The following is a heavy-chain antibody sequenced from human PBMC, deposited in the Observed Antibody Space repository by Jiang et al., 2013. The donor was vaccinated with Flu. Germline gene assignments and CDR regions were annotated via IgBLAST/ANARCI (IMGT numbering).Heavy chain of an antibody. V-gene: IGHV4-39*01. CDR2: MYYSGSA. CDR3: ARPGHSSWHGAFDI. Sequence: TCTVSVAPSMVVLTTGAGSASPQEGLEWIGTMYYSGSAYYNPSLKSRVIISVDTSKNQFSLKLSSVTAADTAVYYCARPGHSSWHGAFDIWGQGTMVTVSS. D-gene: IGHD6-19*01. J-gene: IGHJ3*02. CDR1: VAPSMVVLTT.